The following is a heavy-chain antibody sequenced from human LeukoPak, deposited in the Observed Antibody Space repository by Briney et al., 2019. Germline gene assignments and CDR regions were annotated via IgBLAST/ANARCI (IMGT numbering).Heavy chain of an antibody. V-gene: IGHV3-23*01. Sequence: GGSLRLSCAASGFTFSSYAMSWVRQAPGKGLEWVSAISGSGGSTYYADSVKGRFTISRDNSKNTLYLQMNSLRAEDTAVYYCATLRGAAFGGVMTFDYWGQGTLVTVSS. J-gene: IGHJ4*02. D-gene: IGHD3-16*01. CDR1: GFTFSSYA. CDR3: ATLRGAAFGGVMTFDY. CDR2: ISGSGGST.